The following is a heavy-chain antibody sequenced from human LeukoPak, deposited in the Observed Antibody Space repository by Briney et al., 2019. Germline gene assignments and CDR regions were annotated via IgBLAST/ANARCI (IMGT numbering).Heavy chain of an antibody. D-gene: IGHD3-3*01. CDR2: IIPIFGTA. CDR3: ARSLRFLEWLSAFDY. J-gene: IGHJ4*02. V-gene: IGHV1-69*13. CDR1: GGTFSSYA. Sequence: GASVKVSCKASGGTFSSYAISWVRQAPGQGLEWMGGIIPIFGTANYAQKFQGRVTITADESTSTAYMELSSLRSEDTAVYYCARSLRFLEWLSAFDYWGQGTLVTVSS.